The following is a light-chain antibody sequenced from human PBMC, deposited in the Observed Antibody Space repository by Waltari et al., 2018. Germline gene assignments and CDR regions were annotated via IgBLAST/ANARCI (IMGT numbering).Light chain of an antibody. Sequence: QSALTQPPSAPGSPGQSVTIPCPGTSSYVGGDNHVTWYQQHPGKAPKLMIYEVTKRPSGVPDRFSGSKSGNTASLTVSGLQAEDEADYYCSSYEGSNNLVFGGGTKVTVL. CDR2: EVT. V-gene: IGLV2-8*01. CDR1: SSYVGGDNH. J-gene: IGLJ3*02. CDR3: SSYEGSNNLV.